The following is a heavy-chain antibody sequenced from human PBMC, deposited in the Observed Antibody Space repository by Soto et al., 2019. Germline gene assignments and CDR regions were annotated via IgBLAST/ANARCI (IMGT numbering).Heavy chain of an antibody. CDR2: IKQDGSEK. D-gene: IGHD6-13*01. CDR1: GFTFSSYW. CDR3: AREVGSHGGYYGMDV. Sequence: GGSLRLSCAASGFTFSSYWISWVRQAPGKGLEWVANIKQDGSEKYYADSVKGRLTISRDNAKNSLYLQMNSLRAEDTAVYYCAREVGSHGGYYGMDVWGQGTTVTVSS. J-gene: IGHJ6*02. V-gene: IGHV3-7*01.